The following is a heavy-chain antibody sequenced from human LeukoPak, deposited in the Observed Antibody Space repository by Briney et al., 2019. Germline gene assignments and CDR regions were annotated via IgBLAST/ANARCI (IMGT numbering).Heavy chain of an antibody. CDR2: IRQDGGEK. CDR1: GFTFIDYW. D-gene: IGHD6-13*01. J-gene: IGHJ4*01. V-gene: IGHV3-7*01. CDR3: ARDGTAAGLYFDL. Sequence: GGSLRLSCAVSGFTFIDYWMNWVRQAPGKALEWVASIRQDGGEKSYVDSVKGRFTISRDNTKSSLYLQINSLRAEDTAVYYCARDGTAAGLYFDLWGQGTLVTVSS.